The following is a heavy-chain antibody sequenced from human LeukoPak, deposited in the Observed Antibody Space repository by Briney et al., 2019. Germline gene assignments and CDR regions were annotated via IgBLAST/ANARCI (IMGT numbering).Heavy chain of an antibody. Sequence: PSETLSLTCAVYGGSFSGYYWSWIRQPPGKGLEWIGEINHSGSTNYNPSLKSRVTISVDTSKNQFSLKLSSVTAADTAVYYCARDQGVAHYYGMDVWGQGTTVTVSS. CDR1: GGSFSGYY. V-gene: IGHV4-34*01. CDR2: INHSGST. J-gene: IGHJ6*02. CDR3: ARDQGVAHYYGMDV.